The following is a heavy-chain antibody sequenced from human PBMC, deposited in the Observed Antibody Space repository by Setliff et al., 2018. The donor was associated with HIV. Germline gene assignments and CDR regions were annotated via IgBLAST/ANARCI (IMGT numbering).Heavy chain of an antibody. D-gene: IGHD3-22*01. V-gene: IGHV4-39*01. CDR2: IYWSGLT. CDR1: SGSVSRSDYY. J-gene: IGHJ4*02. Sequence: PSETLSLTCTVSSGSVSRSDYYWGWIRQTPGKGLEWIGSIYWSGLTFYNPSLKSRVTISVDTSKNQFSLRLNSVTAADTAVYYCARQAVFGYYDSSGYLDYWGQGTLVSVSS. CDR3: ARQAVFGYYDSSGYLDY.